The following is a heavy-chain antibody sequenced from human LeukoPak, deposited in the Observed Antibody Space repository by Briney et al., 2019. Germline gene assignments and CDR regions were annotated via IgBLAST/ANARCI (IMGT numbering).Heavy chain of an antibody. CDR3: ARDLDSGNYFFAY. CDR2: ISGHTGTT. CDR1: GFSFGSYG. Sequence: PGKSLRLSCAASGFSFGSYGLSWVRQAPGMGLQWVAFISGHTGTTRYTDSVEGRFTISRDNAKNSLYLQMSSLRAEDTAVYYCARDLDSGNYFFAYWGQGTPVIVSS. J-gene: IGHJ4*02. V-gene: IGHV3-48*04. D-gene: IGHD3-22*01.